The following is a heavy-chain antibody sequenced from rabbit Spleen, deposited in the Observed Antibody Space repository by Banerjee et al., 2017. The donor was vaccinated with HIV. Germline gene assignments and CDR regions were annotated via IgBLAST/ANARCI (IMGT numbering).Heavy chain of an antibody. CDR2: IAGTSSGFT. V-gene: IGHV1S40*01. J-gene: IGHJ6*01. Sequence: QSLEESGGGLVQPEGSLALTCKASGFSFSSSDYMCWVRQAPGKGLEWIACIAGTSSGFTYSATWAKGRFTCSKTSSTTVTLQVTSLTVADTATYFCARDLGFAAYAYEGLWGQGTLVTVS. CDR1: GFSFSSSDY. CDR3: ARDLGFAAYAYEGL. D-gene: IGHD6-1*01.